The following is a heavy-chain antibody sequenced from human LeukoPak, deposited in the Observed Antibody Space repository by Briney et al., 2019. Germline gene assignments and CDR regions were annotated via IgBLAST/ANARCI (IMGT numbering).Heavy chain of an antibody. D-gene: IGHD2-2*01. CDR1: GYTFTSYD. Sequence: GASVKVSCKASGYTFTSYDINWVRQAPGQGLEWMGGIIPIFGTANYAQKFQGRVTITTDESTSTAYMELSSLRSEDTAVYYCASSHCSSTSCDFKQIHYYYYYMDVWGKGTTVTVSS. CDR2: IIPIFGTA. CDR3: ASSHCSSTSCDFKQIHYYYYYMDV. V-gene: IGHV1-69*05. J-gene: IGHJ6*03.